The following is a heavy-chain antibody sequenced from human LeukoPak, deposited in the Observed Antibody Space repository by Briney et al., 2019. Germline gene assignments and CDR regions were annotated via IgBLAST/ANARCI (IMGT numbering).Heavy chain of an antibody. CDR1: GGTFSSYA. J-gene: IGHJ3*02. V-gene: IGHV1-69*05. CDR2: IIPIFGTA. CDR3: AREIDAVETTDAFDI. D-gene: IGHD1-1*01. Sequence: GSSVKVSCKASGGTFSSYAISWVRQAPGQGLEWMGGIIPIFGTANYAQKFQGRVTITTDESTSTAYMELSSLRSEDTAVYYCAREIDAVETTDAFDIWGQGTMVTFSS.